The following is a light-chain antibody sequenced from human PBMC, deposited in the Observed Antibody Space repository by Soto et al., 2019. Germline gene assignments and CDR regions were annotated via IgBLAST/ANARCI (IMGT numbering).Light chain of an antibody. Sequence: EIVLTQSPATLSLSPGERATLSCRASPSVTNYLAWYQQKPGQPPRLLIYGAFNRAAGIPARFGGSGSGTDFTLTISSLEPEDSALYYCQHYGHPRWTFGPGTRVEIK. CDR2: GAF. J-gene: IGKJ1*01. CDR3: QHYGHPRWT. V-gene: IGKV3-11*01. CDR1: PSVTNY.